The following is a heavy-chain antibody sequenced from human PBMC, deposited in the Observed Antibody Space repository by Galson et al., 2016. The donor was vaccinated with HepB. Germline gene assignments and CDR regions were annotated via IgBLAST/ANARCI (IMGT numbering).Heavy chain of an antibody. CDR2: IKPEGAEE. Sequence: SLRLSCAASGFNFGRHYMTWVRQAPGKGLEWVANIKPEGAEESYLDSVKGRFTISRDNAKNLLFLQMNSLRPEDTAVYHCAKVTYAWNGCDLWGQGTLVAVSS. CDR1: GFNFGRHY. D-gene: IGHD1-1*01. V-gene: IGHV3-7*03. CDR3: AKVTYAWNGCDL. J-gene: IGHJ5*02.